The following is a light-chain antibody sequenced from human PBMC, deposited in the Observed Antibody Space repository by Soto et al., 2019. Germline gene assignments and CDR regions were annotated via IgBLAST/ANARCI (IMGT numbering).Light chain of an antibody. CDR3: QQYNNWPRT. CDR1: QSVSSH. Sequence: EIELTESPSAVCFTPGESVTQCCMASQSVSSHLAWYQQKPGQAPRFLIYDASNRATGIPARFSGSESGTEFTLTISSLQSEDFAVYYCQQYNNWPRTFAQATKVDI. V-gene: IGKV3D-15*01. CDR2: DAS. J-gene: IGKJ1*01.